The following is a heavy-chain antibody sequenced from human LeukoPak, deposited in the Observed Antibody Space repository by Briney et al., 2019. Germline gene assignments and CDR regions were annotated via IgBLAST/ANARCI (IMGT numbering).Heavy chain of an antibody. J-gene: IGHJ4*02. V-gene: IGHV1-18*04. CDR3: VRDSGWELRHFFFDD. D-gene: IGHD4-23*01. Sequence: ASVKVSCKASGYTFTSYSINWVRRAPGQGLEGMGWISPSNGDTSYAQKVQDRVPMTTDTSTTTVYMELRRLGSDDTAIYYCVRDSGWELRHFFFDDWGQGTLVSVSS. CDR2: ISPSNGDT. CDR1: GYTFTSYS.